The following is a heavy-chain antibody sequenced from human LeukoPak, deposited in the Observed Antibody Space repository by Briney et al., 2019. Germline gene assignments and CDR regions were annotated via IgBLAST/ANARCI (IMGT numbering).Heavy chain of an antibody. CDR2: ISTSGSTT. CDR1: GFTFSSFE. J-gene: IGHJ6*03. CDR3: ARRFGAARDDYMDV. Sequence: GGSLRLSCAASGFTFSSFEMNWVRKAPGKGLEWVSYISTSGSTTYYADSVKGRFTISRDNAKNSLYLQMNSLRAEDTAVYYCARRFGAARDDYMDVWGKGTAVTVSS. V-gene: IGHV3-48*03. D-gene: IGHD3-16*01.